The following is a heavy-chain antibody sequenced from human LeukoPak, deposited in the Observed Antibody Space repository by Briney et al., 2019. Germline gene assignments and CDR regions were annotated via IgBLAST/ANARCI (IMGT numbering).Heavy chain of an antibody. V-gene: IGHV1-18*01. CDR3: ARDRPPDYGDYRSDAFDI. CDR2: ISAYNGNT. CDR1: GYTFTSYG. Sequence: GASVKVSCKASGYTFTSYGISWVRQAPGQGLEWMGWISAYNGNTNYAQKLQGRVTMTTGTSTSTAYMELRSLRSDDTAVYYCARDRPPDYGDYRSDAFDIWGQGTMVTVSS. D-gene: IGHD4-17*01. J-gene: IGHJ3*02.